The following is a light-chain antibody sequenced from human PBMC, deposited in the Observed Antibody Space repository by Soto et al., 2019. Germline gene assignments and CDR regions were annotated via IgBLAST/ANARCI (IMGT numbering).Light chain of an antibody. CDR3: TSFTTSNTWV. V-gene: IGLV2-14*01. J-gene: IGLJ3*02. CDR2: EVS. Sequence: QSVLTQPASVSGSPGQSITISCTGTSSDLGAYNHVSWYQQHPGKAPKLMIYEVSNRPSGVSNRFSGSKSGNTASLTISGLQAEDEADYYCTSFTTSNTWVFGGGTMVTVL. CDR1: SSDLGAYNH.